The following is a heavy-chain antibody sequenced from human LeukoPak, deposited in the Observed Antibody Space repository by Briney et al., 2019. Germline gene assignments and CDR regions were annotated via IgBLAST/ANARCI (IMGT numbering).Heavy chain of an antibody. D-gene: IGHD2-2*02. J-gene: IGHJ5*02. V-gene: IGHV4-39*01. CDR1: GGSITSSYF. CDR3: ARAVYTWAWFDP. CDR2: IHHTGTT. Sequence: PSETLSLTCTVSGGSITSSYFWGWIRQPPGKGPEWIGTIHHTGTTFYNPSLRSRVTIFLDLPRNQFHLKLSSVTAADTALYYCARAVYTWAWFDPWGQGTLVTVSS.